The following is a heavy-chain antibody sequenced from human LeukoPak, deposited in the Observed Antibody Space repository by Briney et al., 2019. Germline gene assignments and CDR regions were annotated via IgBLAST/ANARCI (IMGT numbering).Heavy chain of an antibody. V-gene: IGHV4-39*01. Sequence: SETLSLTCTVSGVSISSNDYYWDWIRQPPGKGLGWIGTIFYRGTTNYNPSLQSRVIITVDTSKNQFSLKVKSVTAADTSVYYCARHNSYFYYMDVWGKGTTVTVSS. J-gene: IGHJ6*03. CDR3: ARHNSYFYYMDV. CDR2: IFYRGTT. CDR1: GVSISSNDYY.